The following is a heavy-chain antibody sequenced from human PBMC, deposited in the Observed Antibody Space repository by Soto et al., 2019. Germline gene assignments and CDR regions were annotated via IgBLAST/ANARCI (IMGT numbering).Heavy chain of an antibody. CDR3: ARYYYGFHAFDI. CDR1: AFTFSSHS. J-gene: IGHJ3*02. D-gene: IGHD3-10*01. V-gene: IGHV3-48*01. Sequence: GSLRLACAGSAFTFSSHSMNWVCQAPGKGLEWVSYISSSSSTIYYADSVKGRFTISRDNAKNSLYLQMNSLRAEDTAVYYCARYYYGFHAFDIWAQRTTVTVSS. CDR2: ISSSSSTI.